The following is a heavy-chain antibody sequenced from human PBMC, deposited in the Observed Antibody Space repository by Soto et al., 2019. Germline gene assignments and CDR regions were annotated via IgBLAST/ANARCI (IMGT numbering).Heavy chain of an antibody. V-gene: IGHV1-69*01. J-gene: IGHJ4*02. CDR1: GGLFSSYP. Sequence: QEQLVQSGAEVKKPGSSVKVSCKASGGLFSSYPISWVRQVPGQGLEWMGGIIPVSQTAYYTKGFQGRVTITADESTNTAYRALSSLRSEDTAIYDCARGGSGYTWFNEFWGQGTLVTVSS. CDR2: IIPVSQTA. D-gene: IGHD3-22*01. CDR3: ARGGSGYTWFNEF.